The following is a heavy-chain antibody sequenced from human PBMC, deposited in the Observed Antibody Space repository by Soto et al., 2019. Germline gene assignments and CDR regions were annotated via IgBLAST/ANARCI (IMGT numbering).Heavy chain of an antibody. CDR1: GYTFTSYG. CDR2: ISAYNGNT. CDR3: ARIKWYTAMVDY. J-gene: IGHJ4*02. Sequence: VSVKVSCKASGYTFTSYGISCARQAPGQGLEWMGWISAYNGNTNYAQKLQGSVTMTTDTSTSTAYMELRSLRADDTVVYYCARIKWYTAMVDYWGQGTLVTVPS. V-gene: IGHV1-18*01. D-gene: IGHD5-18*01.